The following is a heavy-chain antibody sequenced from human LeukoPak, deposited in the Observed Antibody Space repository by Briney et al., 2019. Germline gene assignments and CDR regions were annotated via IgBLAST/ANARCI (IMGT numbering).Heavy chain of an antibody. D-gene: IGHD2-21*01. V-gene: IGHV3-53*01. Sequence: PGGSLRLSCAASGFSVSNNYMNWVRQAPGKGLEWVSAIYSGGSTSYADSVKGRFTISRDNSKNTLYLQMDSLRGEDTAVYYCAKDFRIGYSAHFDYWGQGALVTVSS. J-gene: IGHJ4*02. CDR2: IYSGGST. CDR1: GFSVSNNY. CDR3: AKDFRIGYSAHFDY.